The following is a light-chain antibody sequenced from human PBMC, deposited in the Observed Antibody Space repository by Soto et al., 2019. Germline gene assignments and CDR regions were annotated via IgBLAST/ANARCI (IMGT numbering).Light chain of an antibody. CDR1: ERVYSY. CDR3: QQYYSYPLT. Sequence: RMAQSPPSLSASTGDRVTITCRASERVYSYLAWYQQKPGRAPELLIYAASTLQSGVPSRFSGSGSGTDFALTISLLQSEDFATYFCQQYYSYPLTFGGGTKVEIK. J-gene: IGKJ4*01. CDR2: AAS. V-gene: IGKV1-8*01.